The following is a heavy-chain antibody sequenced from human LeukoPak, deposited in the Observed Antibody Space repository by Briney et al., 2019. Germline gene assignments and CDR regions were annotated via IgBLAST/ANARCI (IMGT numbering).Heavy chain of an antibody. CDR3: ARSYYGSGSA. V-gene: IGHV1-2*02. D-gene: IGHD3-10*01. CDR2: MNPNSGGT. J-gene: IGHJ5*02. Sequence: ASVKVSCKASGYTFTSYDINWVRQATGQGLEWMGWMNPNSGGTNYAQKFQGRVTMTRDTSISTAYMELSRLRSDDTAVYYCARSYYGSGSAWGQGTLVTVSS. CDR1: GYTFTSYD.